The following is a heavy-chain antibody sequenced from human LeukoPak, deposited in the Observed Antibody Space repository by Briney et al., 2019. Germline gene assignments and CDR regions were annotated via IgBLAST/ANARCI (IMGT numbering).Heavy chain of an antibody. CDR3: TTDHHVGWLVFDY. CDR1: GLTFSNAW. D-gene: IGHD6-19*01. Sequence: GGSLRLSCAASGLTFSNAWMSWVRQAPGKGLEWVGRIKSKTDGGTTDYAAPVKGRFTISRDDSKNTLYLQMNSLKTEDTAVYYCTTDHHVGWLVFDYWGQGTLVTVSS. CDR2: IKSKTDGGTT. J-gene: IGHJ4*02. V-gene: IGHV3-15*01.